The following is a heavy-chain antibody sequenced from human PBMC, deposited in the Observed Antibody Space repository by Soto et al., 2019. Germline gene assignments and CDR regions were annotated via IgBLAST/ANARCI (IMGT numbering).Heavy chain of an antibody. CDR1: GFTFSSYA. CDR2: ISGSGGST. Sequence: GGSLRLSCAASGFTFSSYAMSWVRQAPGKGLEWVSAISGSGGSTYYADSVKGRFTISRDNSKNTLYLQMNSLRAEDTAVYYCAKDPPMLWPVVVTRAGGDYWGQGTLVTVSS. J-gene: IGHJ4*02. CDR3: AKDPPMLWPVVVTRAGGDY. V-gene: IGHV3-23*01. D-gene: IGHD3-22*01.